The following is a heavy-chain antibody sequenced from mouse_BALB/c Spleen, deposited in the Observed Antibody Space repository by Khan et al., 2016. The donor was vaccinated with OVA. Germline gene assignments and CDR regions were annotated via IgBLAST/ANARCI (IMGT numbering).Heavy chain of an antibody. J-gene: IGHJ3*01. D-gene: IGHD2-2*01. CDR3: TKHGYVAWFTY. CDR2: INPFSGCT. CDR1: GYSFTSYY. V-gene: IGHV1-31*01. Sequence: VQLQQPGPELIKPGASVKISCKASGYSFTSYYMHWVMQSHGKSLEWIGYINPFSGCTTYNQKFKVKATLTADKSSSTAYIHLSNLTSEDSAVYYCTKHGYVAWFTYWGQGTLVTVSA.